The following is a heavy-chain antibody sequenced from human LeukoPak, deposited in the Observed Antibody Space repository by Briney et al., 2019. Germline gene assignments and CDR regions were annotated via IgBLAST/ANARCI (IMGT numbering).Heavy chain of an antibody. Sequence: GGSLRLSCAASGFTFSNFGMHWVRQAPGKGLEWVAYIRYDGSHKYYADSVKGRFTISRDNAKNSLYLQMNSLRAEDTALYYCASEDFFYWGQGTLVTVSS. CDR2: IRYDGSHK. CDR1: GFTFSNFG. J-gene: IGHJ4*02. CDR3: ASEDFFY. D-gene: IGHD3/OR15-3a*01. V-gene: IGHV3-30*02.